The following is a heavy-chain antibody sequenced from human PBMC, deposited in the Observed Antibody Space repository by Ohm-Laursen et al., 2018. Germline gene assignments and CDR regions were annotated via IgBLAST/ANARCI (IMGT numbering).Heavy chain of an antibody. J-gene: IGHJ2*01. V-gene: IGHV3-23*01. CDR2: ISGSGGST. CDR3: AKGVPRSHWYFDL. CDR1: GFTFSSYA. Sequence: SLRLSCSASGFTFSSYAMSWVRQAPGKGLEWVSAISGSGGSTYYADSVKGRFTISRDNSKNTLYLQMNSLRAEDTAVYYCAKGVPRSHWYFDLWGRGTLVTVSS.